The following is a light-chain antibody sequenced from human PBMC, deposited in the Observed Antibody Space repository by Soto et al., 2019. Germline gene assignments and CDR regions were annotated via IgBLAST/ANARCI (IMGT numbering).Light chain of an antibody. V-gene: IGKV3-15*01. J-gene: IGKJ1*01. Sequence: EILMTQSPVTLSVSPGERATLSCRASQSVSSNLAWYQQKPGQAPSLLIYGAFTRATGIPARFSGTGSGTEFTLTISSLQSEDFALYYCQQYNDWPLTLGQGTKVEL. CDR3: QQYNDWPLT. CDR1: QSVSSN. CDR2: GAF.